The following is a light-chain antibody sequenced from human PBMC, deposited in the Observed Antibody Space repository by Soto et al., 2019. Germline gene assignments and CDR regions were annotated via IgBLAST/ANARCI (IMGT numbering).Light chain of an antibody. CDR1: SSDVGGYNY. Sequence: ALTQPASVSGSPGQSITISCTGTSSDVGGYNYVSWYQHRPGEAPKLMIYDVSNRPSGVSNRFSGSKSGNTASLTISGLQPEDEADYYCSSYTTSNTRQIVFGTGTKVTVL. J-gene: IGLJ1*01. CDR2: DVS. V-gene: IGLV2-14*03. CDR3: SSYTTSNTRQIV.